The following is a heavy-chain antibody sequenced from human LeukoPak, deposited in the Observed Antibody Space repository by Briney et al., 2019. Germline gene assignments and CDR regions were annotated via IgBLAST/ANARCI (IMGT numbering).Heavy chain of an antibody. Sequence: SETLSLTCTVSGDSASNYYLTWIRQSPGRGLEWIGYIYYSGNTNYNPSLKSRVSISVDTSKSQFSLKLSSVTAADTAVYFCARGGYCSGYSRLDYWGLGTLVTVSS. CDR1: GDSASNYY. CDR3: ARGGYCSGYSRLDY. CDR2: IYYSGNT. V-gene: IGHV4-59*02. J-gene: IGHJ4*02. D-gene: IGHD2-15*01.